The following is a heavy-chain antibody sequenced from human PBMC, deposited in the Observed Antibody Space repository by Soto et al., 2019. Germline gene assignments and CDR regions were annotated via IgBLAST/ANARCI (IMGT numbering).Heavy chain of an antibody. V-gene: IGHV5-51*01. CDR1: GYGFTSYW. CDR3: ARRTATSPGNYYYYGMDV. CDR2: IYPGDSDT. J-gene: IGHJ6*02. D-gene: IGHD5-12*01. Sequence: GESLKISCKGSGYGFTSYWIGWVRQMPGKGLEWMGIIYPGDSDTRYSPSFQGQVTISADKSISTAYLQWSSLKASDTAMYYCARRTATSPGNYYYYGMDVWGQGTTVTVSS.